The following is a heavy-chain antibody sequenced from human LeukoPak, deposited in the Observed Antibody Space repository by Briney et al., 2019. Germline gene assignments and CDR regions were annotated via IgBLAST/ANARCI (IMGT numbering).Heavy chain of an antibody. J-gene: IGHJ4*02. CDR2: INHSGST. D-gene: IGHD2-8*01. CDR1: GGSSSGYY. CDR3: ARDSLGTAAEYCTNGVCYPPSPIFDY. Sequence: TPSETLSLTCAVYGGSSSGYYWSWIRQPPGKGLEWIGEINHSGSTNYNPSLKNRVTISVDTSKNQFSLKLSSVTAADTAVYCCARDSLGTAAEYCTNGVCYPPSPIFDYWGQGTLVTVSS. V-gene: IGHV4-34*01.